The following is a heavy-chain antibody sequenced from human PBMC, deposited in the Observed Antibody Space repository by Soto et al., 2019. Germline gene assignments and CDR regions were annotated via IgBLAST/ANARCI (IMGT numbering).Heavy chain of an antibody. CDR1: GGSMSSYY. J-gene: IGHJ5*02. Sequence: SETLSLTCTVSGGSMSSYYWSWIRQPPGKGLEWIGYIYYGGNTNYNPSLKSRVTISLDTSKNQFSLKLSSVTAADTAVYYCARDRYTTGWYYFDPWGQGTLVTVSS. V-gene: IGHV4-59*01. CDR2: IYYGGNT. CDR3: ARDRYTTGWYYFDP. D-gene: IGHD6-19*01.